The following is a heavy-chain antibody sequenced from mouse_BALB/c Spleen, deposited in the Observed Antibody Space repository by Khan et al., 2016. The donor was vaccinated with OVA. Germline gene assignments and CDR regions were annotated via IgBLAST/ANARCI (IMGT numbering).Heavy chain of an antibody. D-gene: IGHD1-1*02. CDR3: ARADYGGFAY. CDR1: GFTFSDYY. J-gene: IGHJ3*01. Sequence: EVELVESGGGLVKPGGSLKLSCAASGFTFSDYYMYWVRQTPEKRLEWVATISDGGSYTYYPDSVKGRFTISRDNAKNNLYLQMSSLKSEDTAMYYCARADYGGFAYWGQGTLVTVSA. V-gene: IGHV5-4*02. CDR2: ISDGGSYT.